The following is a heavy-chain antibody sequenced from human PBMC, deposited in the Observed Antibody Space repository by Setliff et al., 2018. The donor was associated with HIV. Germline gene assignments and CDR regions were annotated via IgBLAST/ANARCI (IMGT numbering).Heavy chain of an antibody. V-gene: IGHV3-48*01. Sequence: PGGSLRLSCAASGFTLSDHYIDWVRQAPGKGLEWLSYISYTSRTIYYADSVKGRFTISRDNDKNSLYLQMDSLRAEDTAVYYCARDGGMGVYHMDVWGKGTTVTVSS. J-gene: IGHJ6*03. CDR2: ISYTSRTI. D-gene: IGHD2-8*02. CDR1: GFTLSDHY. CDR3: ARDGGMGVYHMDV.